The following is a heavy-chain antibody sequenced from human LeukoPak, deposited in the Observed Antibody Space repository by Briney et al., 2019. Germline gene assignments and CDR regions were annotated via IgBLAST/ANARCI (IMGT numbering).Heavy chain of an antibody. V-gene: IGHV3-30-3*01. Sequence: GRSLRLSCAASGFTFSSYHMHWVRQAPGKGLEWVAVISYDTSDRYYADSVKGRFTISRDNPRNTLSLQMNSLRAEDTAVYYCARGRDVWGQGTTVTVSS. J-gene: IGHJ6*02. CDR1: GFTFSSYH. CDR2: ISYDTSDR. CDR3: ARGRDV.